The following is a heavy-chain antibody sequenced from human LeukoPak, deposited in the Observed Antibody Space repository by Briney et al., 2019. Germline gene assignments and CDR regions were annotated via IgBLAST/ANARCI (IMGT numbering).Heavy chain of an antibody. V-gene: IGHV4-4*02. Sequence: PSETLSLTCAVSGGSISSSNWWSWVRQPPGQGLEWIGEVYHSGDTNYTPSLKSRVTISVDKSKNQFSLKLSSVTAADTAVYYCARGSGSYTYFDYWGQGTLVTVSS. CDR2: VYHSGDT. CDR1: GGSISSSNW. CDR3: ARGSGSYTYFDY. J-gene: IGHJ4*02. D-gene: IGHD1-26*01.